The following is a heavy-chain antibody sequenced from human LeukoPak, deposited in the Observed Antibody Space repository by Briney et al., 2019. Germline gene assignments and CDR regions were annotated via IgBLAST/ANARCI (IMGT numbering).Heavy chain of an antibody. CDR3: ARDDSSGYYPYYFDY. Sequence: SVKVSCKASGGTFSSYAISWVRQAPGQGLEWMGRIIPIFGTANYAQKFQGRVTHTTDESTSTAYMELSSLRSEDTAVYYCARDDSSGYYPYYFDYWGQGTLVTVSS. CDR1: GGTFSSYA. V-gene: IGHV1-69*05. J-gene: IGHJ4*02. D-gene: IGHD3-22*01. CDR2: IIPIFGTA.